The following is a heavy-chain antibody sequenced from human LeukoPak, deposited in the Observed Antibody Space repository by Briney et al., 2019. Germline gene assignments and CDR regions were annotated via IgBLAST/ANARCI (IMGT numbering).Heavy chain of an antibody. J-gene: IGHJ3*02. D-gene: IGHD4-17*01. CDR1: GFTFSRYS. V-gene: IGHV3-21*01. CDR2: ISSTSSYI. Sequence: PGGSLRLSCAASGFTFSRYSMNWVGQGPGKGLEWVSSISSTSSYIYYAYSMKGRFTISRENANNSLYLQMNSLGVADTAVYYYASLGSGATVDDTFDIWGQGTMVTVSS. CDR3: ASLGSGATVDDTFDI.